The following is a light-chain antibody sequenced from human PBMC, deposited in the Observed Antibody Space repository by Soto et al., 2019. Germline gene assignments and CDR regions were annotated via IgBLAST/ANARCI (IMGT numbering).Light chain of an antibody. CDR3: SSYSTNRPL. V-gene: IGLV2-14*03. Sequence: QSALTQPASVSGSPGQSVTISCTGTSSDVGYYNHVSWYQQHPGKVPKVIIYDVSYRPSGVSSRFSGPKSGNTASLTISGLQAEDEADYYCSSYSTNRPLFGGGTKVTVL. J-gene: IGLJ2*01. CDR2: DVS. CDR1: SSDVGYYNH.